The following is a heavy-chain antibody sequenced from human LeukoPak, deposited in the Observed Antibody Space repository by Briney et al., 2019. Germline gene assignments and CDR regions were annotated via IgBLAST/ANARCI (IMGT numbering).Heavy chain of an antibody. CDR1: GFPFRNSS. CDR3: TRDPANMDV. V-gene: IGHV3-21*01. J-gene: IGHJ6*03. D-gene: IGHD2-2*01. CDR2: ISSSSYI. Sequence: GGPLIHSIAPPGFPFRNSSVTWVRQAPGKGLEWVSSISSSSYIYYADSVKGRFTISRDNAKNSLYLQMNSLRAEDTAVYYCTRDPANMDVWGKGTTVTVSS.